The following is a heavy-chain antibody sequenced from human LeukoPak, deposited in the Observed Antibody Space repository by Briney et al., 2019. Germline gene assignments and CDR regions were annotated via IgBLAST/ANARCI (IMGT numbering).Heavy chain of an antibody. CDR2: ISGSGYST. J-gene: IGHJ1*01. V-gene: IGHV3-23*01. D-gene: IGHD3-10*01. CDR3: AKDRSGSTAEYFQD. CDR1: GFTFSSYA. Sequence: PGGSLRLSCAASGFTFSSYAMSWVRQAPGKGLEWVSVISGSGYSTYYADSVKGWFTISRDNSKNTLYLQMNSLRAEDTAVYYCAKDRSGSTAEYFQDWGQGTLVTVSS.